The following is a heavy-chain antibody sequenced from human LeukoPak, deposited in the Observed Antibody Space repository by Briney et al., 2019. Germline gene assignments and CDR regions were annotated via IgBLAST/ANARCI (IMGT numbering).Heavy chain of an antibody. D-gene: IGHD2-2*02. J-gene: IGHJ5*02. CDR1: GFTFSSYA. Sequence: GGSLRLSCAASGFTFSSYAMSWVRQAPGKGLEWVSAISDSGDSTYYADSVKGRFTISRDNSKNTLYPQMDSLRAEDTAVYYCAKETSYTPWFDPWGQGTLVTVSS. V-gene: IGHV3-23*01. CDR3: AKETSYTPWFDP. CDR2: ISDSGDST.